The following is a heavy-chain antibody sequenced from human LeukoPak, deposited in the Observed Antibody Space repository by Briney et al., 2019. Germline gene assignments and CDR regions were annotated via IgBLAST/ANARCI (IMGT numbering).Heavy chain of an antibody. Sequence: SXTLSLTCIVSGGAISSYYWSWIRQPPGKRLEWFGYIYYSGNTNYNPSLKRRVTISIDTSKNQVSLKLSSVTAADTAVYYCARVGNGHFDYWGQGTLVTVSS. J-gene: IGHJ4*02. CDR3: ARVGNGHFDY. CDR1: GGAISSYY. CDR2: IYYSGNT. V-gene: IGHV4-59*01. D-gene: IGHD2-8*01.